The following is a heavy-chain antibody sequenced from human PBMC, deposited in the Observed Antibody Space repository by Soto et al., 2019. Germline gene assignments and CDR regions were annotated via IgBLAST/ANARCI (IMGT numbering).Heavy chain of an antibody. Sequence: QVQLQESGPGLVKPSQTLSLTCTVSGGSISSGDYYWSWIRQPPGKGLEWIGYIYYSGSTYYNPSPNSPLXXXVXXSKYQFALKLSSVPAADTAVYYCASNSYGYTFHDYWGQGTLVTVSS. D-gene: IGHD5-18*01. J-gene: IGHJ4*02. V-gene: IGHV4-30-4*01. CDR2: IYYSGST. CDR1: GGSISSGDYY. CDR3: ASNSYGYTFHDY.